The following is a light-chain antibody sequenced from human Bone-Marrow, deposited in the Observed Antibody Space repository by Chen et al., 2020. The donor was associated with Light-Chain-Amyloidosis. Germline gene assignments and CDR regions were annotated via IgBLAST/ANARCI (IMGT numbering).Light chain of an antibody. V-gene: IGLV2-8*01. CDR2: EGT. Sequence: QSALTQPPSASGSLGQSVTIPFAGTRGDLGGYDFVSWYQQHPGKAPKLMIHEGTKRPSGVPSRFSGSKSGNTASLTVSGLQAENEADYYCCSFAGNDDWVFGGGTKLTVL. CDR3: CSFAGNDDWV. CDR1: RGDLGGYDF. J-gene: IGLJ3*02.